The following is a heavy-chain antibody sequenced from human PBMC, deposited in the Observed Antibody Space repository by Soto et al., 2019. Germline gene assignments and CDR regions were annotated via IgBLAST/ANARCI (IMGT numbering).Heavy chain of an antibody. Sequence: GGSLRLSCAASGFTFSSYAMSWVRQAPGKGLEWVSAISGSGGSTYYADSVKGRSTISRDNSKNTLYLQMNSLRAEDTAVYYCAKVFGLLDLLCSDYLMYDIYSWSQRTLVTVSA. CDR2: ISGSGGST. CDR3: AKVFGLLDLLCSDYLMYDIYS. D-gene: IGHD3-22*01. J-gene: IGHJ4*02. V-gene: IGHV3-23*01. CDR1: GFTFSSYA.